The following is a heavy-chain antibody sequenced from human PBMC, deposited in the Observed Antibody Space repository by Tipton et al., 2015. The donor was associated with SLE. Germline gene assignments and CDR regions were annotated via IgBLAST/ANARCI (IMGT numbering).Heavy chain of an antibody. CDR2: IYYSGST. CDR1: GGSISSSSYY. J-gene: IGHJ3*02. V-gene: IGHV4-39*01. Sequence: TLSLTCTVSGGSISSSSYYWGWIRQPPGKGLEWIGSIYYSGSTYYSPPLESRLTIFADTSNNQFSLKLSSVTAADTAVYYCARRDAFGAFDIWGQGTMVTVSS. D-gene: IGHD2-21*02. CDR3: ARRDAFGAFDI.